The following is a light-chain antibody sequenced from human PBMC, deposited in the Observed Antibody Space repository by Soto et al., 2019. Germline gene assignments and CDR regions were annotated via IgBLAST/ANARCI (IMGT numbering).Light chain of an antibody. V-gene: IGLV2-14*03. CDR2: DVD. CDR1: SSDVGAYNY. J-gene: IGLJ1*01. Sequence: QSALTQPASVSGSPGQSIAISCTGTSSDVGAYNYVSWYQQDAGKAPKLIIFDVDNRPSGVSDRFSGSKSGYTASLTISGLQAQDEAEYFCSSYTSSMTNVFGSGTKVTVL. CDR3: SSYTSSMTNV.